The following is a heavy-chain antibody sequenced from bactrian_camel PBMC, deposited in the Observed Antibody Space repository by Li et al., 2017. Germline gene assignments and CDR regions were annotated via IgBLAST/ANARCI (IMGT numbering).Heavy chain of an antibody. D-gene: IGHD1*01. CDR1: GYMYSSHC. Sequence: VQLVESGGGSVQSGGSLRLSCAVSGYMYSSHCLGWVRQASGKGLEWVAVMNSGEGSTCYADPVKGRFTILREVGKNTMYLQMNKLKPEDTAMYYCAADDGLTVVANLLSQNDYTYWGQGTQVTVS. V-gene: IGHV3S40*01. CDR3: AADDGLTVVANLLSQNDYTY. CDR2: MNSGEGST. J-gene: IGHJ4*01.